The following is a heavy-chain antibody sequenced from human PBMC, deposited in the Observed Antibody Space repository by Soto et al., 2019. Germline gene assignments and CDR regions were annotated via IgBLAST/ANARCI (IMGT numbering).Heavy chain of an antibody. Sequence: QVQLVQSGAEVKKPGASVKVSCKASGYTFVNYEINWVRQATGQGLEWLGWMNPHSGDTCYAQNFQGRVTMTRNTSIRTAYMELNSLKPEDTAVYYCARQQAMDYWGQGTLVTVSS. J-gene: IGHJ4*02. CDR3: ARQQAMDY. CDR1: GYTFVNYE. CDR2: MNPHSGDT. V-gene: IGHV1-8*01.